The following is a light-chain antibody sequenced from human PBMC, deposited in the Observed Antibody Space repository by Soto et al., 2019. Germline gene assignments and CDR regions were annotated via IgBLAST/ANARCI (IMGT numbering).Light chain of an antibody. J-gene: IGKJ4*01. CDR3: QQRSDWPLT. V-gene: IGKV3-11*01. CDR1: QSLSRY. CDR2: DAS. Sequence: EIVLTQSPATLSLSPGERATLSCRASQSLSRYLAWYQQKRGQAPRLLIYDASKRATGIPARFSGSGSGTDFTLSISSLEPEDFAVYYCQQRSDWPLTFGGGTKVETK.